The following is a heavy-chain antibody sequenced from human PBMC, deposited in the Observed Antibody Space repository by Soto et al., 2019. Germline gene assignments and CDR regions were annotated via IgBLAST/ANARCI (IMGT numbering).Heavy chain of an antibody. CDR3: AKDLPSRTAGGTWAHYFDY. D-gene: IGHD1-26*01. CDR2: ISNDGSLK. CDR1: GFPFSTYG. V-gene: IGHV3-30*18. Sequence: GGSLRLSCAASGFPFSTYGIHWVRQAPGKGLEWVAVISNDGSLKYYPDSVRGRFIITRDNSKNTLYLQMNSLRAEDTAVYYCAKDLPSRTAGGTWAHYFDYWGQGTLVTVSS. J-gene: IGHJ4*02.